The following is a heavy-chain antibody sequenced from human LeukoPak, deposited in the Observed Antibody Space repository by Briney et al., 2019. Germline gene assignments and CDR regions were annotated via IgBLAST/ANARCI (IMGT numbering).Heavy chain of an antibody. CDR1: GFTFSSYW. V-gene: IGHV3-23*01. Sequence: GGSLRLSCAASGFTFSSYWMNWVRQAPGKGLEWVSAISGSGGSTYYADSVKGRFTISRDNSKNTLYLQMNSLRAEDTAVYYCAKTAAVIRYYFDYWGQGTLVTVSS. D-gene: IGHD6-13*01. CDR2: ISGSGGST. J-gene: IGHJ4*02. CDR3: AKTAAVIRYYFDY.